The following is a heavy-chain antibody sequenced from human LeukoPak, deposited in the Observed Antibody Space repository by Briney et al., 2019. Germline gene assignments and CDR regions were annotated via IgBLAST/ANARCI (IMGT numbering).Heavy chain of an antibody. CDR1: GGSISSGDYS. V-gene: IGHV4-30-4*08. D-gene: IGHD1-26*01. J-gene: IGHJ3*02. CDR2: IYYSGST. Sequence: NSSQTLSLTCTVSGGSISSGDYSWSWIRQPPGKGLAWIGYIYYSGSTYYNPSLKSRVTISVDTSKNQFSLKLSSVTAADTAVYYCARVLVGGSYYEKWHAFDIWGQGTMVTVSS. CDR3: ARVLVGGSYYEKWHAFDI.